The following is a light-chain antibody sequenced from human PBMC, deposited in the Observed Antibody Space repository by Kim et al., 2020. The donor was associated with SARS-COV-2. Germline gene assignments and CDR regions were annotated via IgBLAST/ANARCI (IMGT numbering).Light chain of an antibody. CDR2: NDN. V-gene: IGLV1-44*01. Sequence: QSVLTQPPSASGTPGQRVTMSCSGSNSNLGSNSVHWYQHLPGTAPKLLIYNDNQRPSGVPDRFSGSKSATSASLVISGLQSEDEADYYCAAWDDTLNGRVFGGGTKLTVL. CDR1: NSNLGSNS. J-gene: IGLJ3*02. CDR3: AAWDDTLNGRV.